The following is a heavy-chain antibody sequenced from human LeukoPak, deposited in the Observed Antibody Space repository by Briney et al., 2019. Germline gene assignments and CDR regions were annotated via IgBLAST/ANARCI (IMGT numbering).Heavy chain of an antibody. CDR3: GRAFPPLRTAAAGDY. J-gene: IGHJ4*02. CDR1: GFTFSDCD. CDR2: ISYRTSHI. D-gene: IGHD6-13*01. V-gene: IGHV3-21*01. Sequence: GGSLRLSCTASGFTFSDCDMNWFRQAPGKGLEWVSSISYRTSHIYYADSEKGRFTISRDNAKNSLYLQMDSLRAEDTAVYFCGRAFPPLRTAAAGDYWGQGTLVTVSS.